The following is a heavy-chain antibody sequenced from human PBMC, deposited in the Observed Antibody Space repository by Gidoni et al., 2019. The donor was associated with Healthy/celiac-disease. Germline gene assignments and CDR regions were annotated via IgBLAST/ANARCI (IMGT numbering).Heavy chain of an antibody. CDR1: GFTFSSYS. J-gene: IGHJ4*02. Sequence: EVQLVASGGGLVQPGGSLRLSCAASGFTFSSYSMNWVRQAPGKGLEWVSYISSNSSTIYYADSVKSRFTISRDNAKNSLYLQMNSLRAEDTAVYYCARGQYSYVWGGQGTLVTVSS. CDR3: ARGQYSYVW. D-gene: IGHD5-18*01. CDR2: ISSNSSTI. V-gene: IGHV3-48*04.